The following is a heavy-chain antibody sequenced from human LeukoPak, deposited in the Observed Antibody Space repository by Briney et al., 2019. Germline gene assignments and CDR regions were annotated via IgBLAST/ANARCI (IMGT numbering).Heavy chain of an antibody. J-gene: IGHJ3*02. CDR1: GFTFSSYA. Sequence: GSLRLSCAASGFTFSSYAMSWVRQPPGKGLEWIGSIYYSGSTYYNPSLKSRVTISVDTSKNQFSLKLSSVTAADTAVYYCARASNPFQPGDAFDIWGQGTMVTVSS. D-gene: IGHD2-2*01. V-gene: IGHV4-39*07. CDR2: IYYSGST. CDR3: ARASNPFQPGDAFDI.